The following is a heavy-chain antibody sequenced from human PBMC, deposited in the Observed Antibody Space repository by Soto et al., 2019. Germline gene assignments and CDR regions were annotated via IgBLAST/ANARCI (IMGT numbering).Heavy chain of an antibody. D-gene: IGHD3-10*01. V-gene: IGHV3-53*01. CDR1: GFTVSRFY. J-gene: IGHJ6*02. CDR2: IYSGDEK. Sequence: GGSLRLSCAASGFTVSRFYMSWVRQAPGKGLEWVSVIYSGDEKSYADSVKGRFTISRDNSNNRVYLQMNSLRAEDTAVYYCARERPQDYNGADYYYGMDVWGQGTTVTVSS. CDR3: ARERPQDYNGADYYYGMDV.